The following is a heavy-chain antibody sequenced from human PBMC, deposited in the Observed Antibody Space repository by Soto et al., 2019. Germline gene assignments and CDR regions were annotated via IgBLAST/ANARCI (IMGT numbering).Heavy chain of an antibody. J-gene: IGHJ6*02. CDR2: ISSSSSYI. Sequence: EVPLVESGGGLVKPGGSLRLSCAASGFTFSSYSMNWVRQAPGQGLEWVSSISSSSSYIYYADSVKGRFTSSRDNAKNSLYLQMNSLRAEDTAVYYCARDSLPNHYGMDVWGQGTTVTVSS. CDR1: GFTFSSYS. CDR3: ARDSLPNHYGMDV. V-gene: IGHV3-21*01.